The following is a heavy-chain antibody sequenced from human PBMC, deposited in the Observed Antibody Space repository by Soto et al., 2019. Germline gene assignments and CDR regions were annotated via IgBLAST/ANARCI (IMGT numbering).Heavy chain of an antibody. J-gene: IGHJ6*02. CDR1: GFTFSSYG. V-gene: IGHV3-33*01. CDR3: ASNYCSGGSCYSGGYYYYGMDV. D-gene: IGHD2-15*01. CDR2: IWYDGSNK. Sequence: GGSLRLSCAASGFTFSSYGMHWVRQAPGKGLEWVAVIWYDGSNKYYADSVKGRFTISRDNSKNTLYLQMNSLRAEDTAVYYCASNYCSGGSCYSGGYYYYGMDVWGHGTTVTVSS.